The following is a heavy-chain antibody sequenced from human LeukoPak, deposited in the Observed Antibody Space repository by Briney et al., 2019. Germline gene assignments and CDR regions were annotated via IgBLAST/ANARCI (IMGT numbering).Heavy chain of an antibody. D-gene: IGHD3-22*01. CDR3: ARDPGPHYDSSGYHYYYYYMDV. CDR1: GGSISSYY. J-gene: IGHJ6*03. CDR2: IYTSGST. Sequence: SETLSLTCTVSGGSISSYYWSWIRQPAGKGLEWIGRIYTSGSTNYNPSLKSRVTMSVDTSKNQFSLKLSSVTAADTAVYYCARDPGPHYDSSGYHYYYYYMDVWGKGTTVTVSS. V-gene: IGHV4-4*07.